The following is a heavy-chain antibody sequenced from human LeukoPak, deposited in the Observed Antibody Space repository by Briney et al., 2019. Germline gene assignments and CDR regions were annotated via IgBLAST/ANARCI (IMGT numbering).Heavy chain of an antibody. CDR3: VREAGATRFFDY. J-gene: IGHJ4*02. Sequence: KPSETLSPTCSVSGGSISNYYWSWIRQPAGKGLEWIGRINPSGGTNYHPSLKSRVTMSIDTSKNQFSLELSSVTAADTAVYYCVREAGATRFFDYWGQGTLVTVSS. D-gene: IGHD1-26*01. CDR1: GGSISNYY. V-gene: IGHV4-4*07. CDR2: INPSGGT.